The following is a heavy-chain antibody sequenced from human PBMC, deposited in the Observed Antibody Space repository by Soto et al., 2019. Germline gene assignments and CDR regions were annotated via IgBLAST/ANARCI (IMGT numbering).Heavy chain of an antibody. D-gene: IGHD6-6*01. J-gene: IGHJ1*01. Sequence: ASVKVSCKASGYTFTTYAMHWFRPARGQRLEWMGWINAGNGNTKYSQKFQGRVTITTDTSATTIYMELSSLRSEDTAVYYCARLTHRGSLARTPLNFRHGGPGTLVTASS. CDR2: INAGNGNT. V-gene: IGHV1-3*01. CDR3: ARLTHRGSLARTPLNFRH. CDR1: GYTFTTYA.